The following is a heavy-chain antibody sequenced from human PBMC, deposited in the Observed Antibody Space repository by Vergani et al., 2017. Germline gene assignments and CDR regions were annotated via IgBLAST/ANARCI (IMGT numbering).Heavy chain of an antibody. J-gene: IGHJ5*02. CDR2: INHSGST. Sequence: QVQLQQWGAGLLKPSETLSLTCAVYGGSFSGYYWSWIRQPPGKGLEWIGEINHSGSTNYNPSLKSRVTISVDTSKNQFSLKLSSVTAAETAVYYCARGPKTYYYGSGSYYNGVGWFDPWGQGTLVTVSS. CDR1: GGSFSGYY. D-gene: IGHD3-10*01. CDR3: ARGPKTYYYGSGSYYNGVGWFDP. V-gene: IGHV4-34*01.